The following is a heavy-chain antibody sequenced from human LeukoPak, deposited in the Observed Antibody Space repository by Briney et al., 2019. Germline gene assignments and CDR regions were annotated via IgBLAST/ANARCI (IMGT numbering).Heavy chain of an antibody. D-gene: IGHD6-13*01. Sequence: SETLSLTCTVSVASISSFYWSWIRQPAGKGLQWIGRIHTSGSANYNPSLKSRVPMSVDTSRNQFSLKLTSATAADTAVYYCAREGPVAGPWGQGTLVTVSS. CDR1: VASISSFY. V-gene: IGHV4-4*07. CDR2: IHTSGSA. J-gene: IGHJ5*02. CDR3: AREGPVAGP.